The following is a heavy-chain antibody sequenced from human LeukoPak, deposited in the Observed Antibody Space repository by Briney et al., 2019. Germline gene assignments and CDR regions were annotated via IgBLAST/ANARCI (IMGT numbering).Heavy chain of an antibody. CDR3: ARGPSLAGYGPYYFDY. J-gene: IGHJ4*02. Sequence: ASVKVSCKASGYTFTRYYMHWVRQAPGQGLEWMGWMNPNSGNTGYAQKFQGRVTMTRNTSISTAYMELSSLRSEDTAVYYCARGPSLAGYGPYYFDYWGQGTLVTVSS. V-gene: IGHV1-8*02. CDR1: GYTFTRYY. D-gene: IGHD5-18*01. CDR2: MNPNSGNT.